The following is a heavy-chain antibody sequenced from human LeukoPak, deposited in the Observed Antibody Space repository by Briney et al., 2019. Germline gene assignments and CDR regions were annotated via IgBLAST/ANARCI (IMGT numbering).Heavy chain of an antibody. J-gene: IGHJ5*02. V-gene: IGHV5-51*01. CDR2: IYPVDSDT. D-gene: IGHD3-10*01. Sequence: QMPGKGXXXXGIIYPVDSDTRYSPSFQAQFTISADKSISTAYLQWSSLKASDTAMYYCATMVRGVNWFDPWGQGTLVTVSS. CDR3: ATMVRGVNWFDP.